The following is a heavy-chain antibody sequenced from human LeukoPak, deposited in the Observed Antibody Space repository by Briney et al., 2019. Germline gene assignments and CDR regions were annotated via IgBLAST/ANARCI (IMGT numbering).Heavy chain of an antibody. CDR2: IYHSGST. CDR1: GGSISSSNW. V-gene: IGHV4-4*02. Sequence: SETLSLTCAVSGGSISSSNWWSWVRQPPGKGLEWIGEIYHSGSTNYNPSLKSRVTISVDKSKNQFSLKLSSVTAADTAVYYCARSLYYYDSSGYSFPDAFDIWGQGTMVTVSS. D-gene: IGHD3-22*01. J-gene: IGHJ3*02. CDR3: ARSLYYYDSSGYSFPDAFDI.